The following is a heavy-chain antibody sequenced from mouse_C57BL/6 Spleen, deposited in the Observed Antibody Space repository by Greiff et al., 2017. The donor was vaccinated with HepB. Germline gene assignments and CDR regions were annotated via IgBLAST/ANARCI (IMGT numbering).Heavy chain of an antibody. Sequence: VQLQQSGAELARPGASVKLSCKASGYTFTSYGISWVKQRTGQGLEWIGEIYPRSGNTYYNEKFKGKATLTADKSSSTAYMELRSLTSEDSAVYFCAREGTTVVATQGYFDYWGQGTTLTVSS. CDR3: AREGTTVVATQGYFDY. CDR1: GYTFTSYG. J-gene: IGHJ2*01. V-gene: IGHV1-81*01. CDR2: IYPRSGNT. D-gene: IGHD1-1*01.